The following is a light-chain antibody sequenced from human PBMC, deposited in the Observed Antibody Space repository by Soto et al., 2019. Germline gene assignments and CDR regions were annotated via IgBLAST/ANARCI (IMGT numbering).Light chain of an antibody. CDR1: QSLLHSNGYNY. J-gene: IGKJ3*01. V-gene: IGKV2-28*01. CDR3: MQALHTPLT. CDR2: LVS. Sequence: DIVMTQSPLSLPVTPGEPASISCRSSQSLLHSNGYNYLDWYLQRPGQSPQLLIYLVSYRASGVPDRFSGSRSGTDFTLKISRVEAEDIGIYYCMQALHTPLTFGPGTKVDIK.